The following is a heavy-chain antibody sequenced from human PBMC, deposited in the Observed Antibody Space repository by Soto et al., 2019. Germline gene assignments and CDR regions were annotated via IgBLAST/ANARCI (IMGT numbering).Heavy chain of an antibody. V-gene: IGHV4-59*01. CDR2: IYYSGST. CDR1: GGSISSYY. D-gene: IGHD3-3*01. J-gene: IGHJ6*03. CDR3: ARNPREPANTYYAFWSGCPLQSYYFYYMDV. Sequence: PSETLSLTCTVSGGSISSYYWSWIRQPPGKGLEWIGYIYYSGSTNYNPSLKSRVTISVDTSKNQFSLKLSSVTAADTAVYYCARNPREPANTYYAFWSGCPLQSYYFYYMDVSGKGTTFTVSS.